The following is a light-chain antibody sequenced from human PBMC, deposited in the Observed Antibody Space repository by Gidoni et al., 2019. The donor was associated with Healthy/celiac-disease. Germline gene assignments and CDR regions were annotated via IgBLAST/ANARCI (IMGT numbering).Light chain of an antibody. CDR2: AAS. CDR1: QGISSY. V-gene: IGKV1-8*01. J-gene: IGKJ3*01. CDR3: QQYYSYPIT. Sequence: AIRITQSPSSLSASTGDRVTITCRASQGISSYLAWYQQKPGKAPKLLIYAASTLQSRVPSRFSASGSGKDFTITISCLQSEDFATYYCQQYYSYPITFGPGTKVDIK.